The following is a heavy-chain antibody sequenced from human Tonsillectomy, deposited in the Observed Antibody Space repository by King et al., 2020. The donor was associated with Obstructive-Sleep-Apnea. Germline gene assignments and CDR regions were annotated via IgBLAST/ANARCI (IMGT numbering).Heavy chain of an antibody. CDR1: GGSISSYS. J-gene: IGHJ6*02. CDR2: MFTSGST. V-gene: IGHV4-4*07. CDR3: ARDVPYDWLVPYYYYGMDV. D-gene: IGHD3-9*01. Sequence: QLQESGPGLVKPSETLSLTCTVSGGSISSYSWAWIRQPAGEGLEWVGRMFTSGSTTCNPSLKSRVTMSVDTSKNQFSLKLSSVTAADTAVYYCARDVPYDWLVPYYYYGMDVWGQGTTVTVSS.